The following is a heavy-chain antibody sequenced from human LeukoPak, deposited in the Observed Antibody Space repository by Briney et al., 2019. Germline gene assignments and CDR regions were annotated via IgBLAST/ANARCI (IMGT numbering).Heavy chain of an antibody. Sequence: SETLSLTCTVSGGSISSTDSYWGWIRQPPGKGLEWVGSVRYGETTYYNPSLKSRVTISVDTSKNQFSLKLSSVTAADTAVYYCARGRLLRRITIFGVVQYYFDYWGQGTLVTVSS. V-gene: IGHV4-39*07. CDR1: GGSISSTDSY. CDR2: VRYGETT. D-gene: IGHD3-3*01. CDR3: ARGRLLRRITIFGVVQYYFDY. J-gene: IGHJ4*02.